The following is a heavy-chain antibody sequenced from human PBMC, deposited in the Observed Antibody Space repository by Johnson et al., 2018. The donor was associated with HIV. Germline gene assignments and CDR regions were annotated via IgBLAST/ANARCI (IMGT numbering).Heavy chain of an antibody. CDR3: ARALKWELGLPDWDAFDI. CDR1: GFSFSSYG. D-gene: IGHD1-26*01. J-gene: IGHJ3*02. CDR2: IRYDGSNK. Sequence: QVQLVESGGGVVQPGRSLRLSCAASGFSFSSYGMHWVRQAPGKGLEWVAFIRYDGSNKYYADSVKGRCTISRDNAKNSLYLHMNSLRAEDTAFYYCARALKWELGLPDWDAFDIWGQGTMVTVSS. V-gene: IGHV3-33*01.